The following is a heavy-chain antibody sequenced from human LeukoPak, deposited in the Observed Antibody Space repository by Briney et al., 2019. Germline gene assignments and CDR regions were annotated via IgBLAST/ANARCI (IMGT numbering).Heavy chain of an antibody. CDR2: ISSSCSYI. D-gene: IGHD3-22*01. Sequence: PGGSLRLSCAASGFTFSSYSMNWVRQAPGKGLEWVSSISSSCSYIYYADSVKGRFTISRDNAKNSLYLQMNSLRAEDTAVYYCARAQFKYYDSSGYYYSRHDAFDIWGQGTMVTVSS. J-gene: IGHJ3*02. CDR1: GFTFSSYS. V-gene: IGHV3-21*01. CDR3: ARAQFKYYDSSGYYYSRHDAFDI.